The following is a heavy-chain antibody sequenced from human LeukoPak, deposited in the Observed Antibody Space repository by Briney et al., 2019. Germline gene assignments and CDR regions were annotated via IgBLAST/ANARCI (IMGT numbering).Heavy chain of an antibody. J-gene: IGHJ4*02. CDR3: AREIVATY. D-gene: IGHD5-12*01. CDR1: GYSISSYY. Sequence: SETLSLTCSVSGYSISSYYWSWIRQPPGKGLEWIGYIYYSGSTNYNPSLKSRVTISVDTSKNQFSLKLSSVTAADTAVYYCAREIVATYWGQGTLVTVSS. V-gene: IGHV4-59*01. CDR2: IYYSGST.